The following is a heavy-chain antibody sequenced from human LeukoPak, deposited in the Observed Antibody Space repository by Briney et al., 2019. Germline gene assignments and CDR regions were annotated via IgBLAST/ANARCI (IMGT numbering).Heavy chain of an antibody. V-gene: IGHV4-38-2*01. Sequence: SETLSLTCAVSGYSISSGYYWGWIRQPPGKGLEWIESIYHSGSTYYNPSLTSRVTISGDTSKNQFSLKLSSVTAADTAVYYCARLDETYYYGSVTVKWFDPWGQGTLVTVSS. J-gene: IGHJ5*02. CDR2: IYHSGST. CDR1: GYSISSGYY. CDR3: ARLDETYYYGSVTVKWFDP. D-gene: IGHD3-10*01.